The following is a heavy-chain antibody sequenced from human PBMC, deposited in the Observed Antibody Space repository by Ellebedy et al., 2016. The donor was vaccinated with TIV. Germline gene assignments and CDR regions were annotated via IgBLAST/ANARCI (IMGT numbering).Heavy chain of an antibody. J-gene: IGHJ4*02. V-gene: IGHV1-69*04. CDR2: SIPILGIA. CDR3: AREGSYYDSSLDY. D-gene: IGHD3-22*01. CDR1: GGTFSSYA. Sequence: SVKVSCKASGGTFSSYAISWVRQAPGQGLEWMGRSIPILGIANYAQKFQGRVTITADKSTSTAYMELSSLRSEDTAVYYCAREGSYYDSSLDYWGQGTLVTASS.